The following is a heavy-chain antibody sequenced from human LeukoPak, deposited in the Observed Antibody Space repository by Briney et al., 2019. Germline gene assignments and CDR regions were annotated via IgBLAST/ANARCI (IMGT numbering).Heavy chain of an antibody. J-gene: IGHJ4*02. V-gene: IGHV3-13*04. Sequence: GSLRLSCAASGFTFSSYDMHWVRQATGKGLEWVSAIGTAGDTYCPGSVKGRFTISRENAKNSLYLQMNSLRAGDTAVYYCARGSTYDILTGYYQPDYFDYWGQGTLVTVSS. CDR3: ARGSTYDILTGYYQPDYFDY. D-gene: IGHD3-9*01. CDR2: IGTAGDT. CDR1: GFTFSSYD.